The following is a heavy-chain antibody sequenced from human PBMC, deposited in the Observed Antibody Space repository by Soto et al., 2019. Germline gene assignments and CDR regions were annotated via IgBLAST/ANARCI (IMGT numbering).Heavy chain of an antibody. J-gene: IGHJ6*02. D-gene: IGHD2-21*01. V-gene: IGHV4-59*01. Sequence: QVQLQESGPGLVKPSETLSLTCTVSGGSISSYYWTWIRQTPGKGLEWIGYNLYSGSTSYNPSLQSRVIISVDTSKNQFSLKLTSVTAADTALYYCAKYSGYYYGMDVWGQGTTVTVSS. CDR1: GGSISSYY. CDR3: AKYSGYYYGMDV. CDR2: NLYSGST.